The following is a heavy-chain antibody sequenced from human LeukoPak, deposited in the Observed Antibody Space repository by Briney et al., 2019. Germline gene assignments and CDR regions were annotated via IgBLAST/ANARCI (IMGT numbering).Heavy chain of an antibody. Sequence: PGGSLRLSCAASGFTFSSYSMNWVRQAPGKGLEWVSSISSSSSYIYYADSVKGRFTISRDNAKNSLYLQMNSLRAEDTAVYYCARDLGVGANDIDYWGQGTLVTVSS. CDR2: ISSSSSYI. CDR1: GFTFSSYS. CDR3: ARDLGVGANDIDY. D-gene: IGHD1-26*01. V-gene: IGHV3-21*01. J-gene: IGHJ4*02.